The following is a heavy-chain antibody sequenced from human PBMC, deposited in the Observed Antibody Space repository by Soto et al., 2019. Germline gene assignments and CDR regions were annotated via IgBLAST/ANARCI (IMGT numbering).Heavy chain of an antibody. CDR1: GFSFRSYA. J-gene: IGHJ6*02. CDR3: ARDVETTKANYYYYGMDV. Sequence: QEQLVESGGGVVQPGRFLRLSCAASGFSFRSYAMHWVRQAPGKGLEWVALIWHDGSTTSYADSVKGRFTISRDNSKNTHYLQMNNLRAEDTAVYYCARDVETTKANYYYYGMDVWGRGTPVTVSS. CDR2: IWHDGSTT. V-gene: IGHV3-33*01. D-gene: IGHD5-18*01.